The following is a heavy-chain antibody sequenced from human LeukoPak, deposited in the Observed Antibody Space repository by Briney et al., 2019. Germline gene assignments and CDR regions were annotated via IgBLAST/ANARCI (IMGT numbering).Heavy chain of an antibody. V-gene: IGHV4-39*01. D-gene: IGHD6-13*01. CDR1: GGSISSSSYY. CDR2: IYYSGST. J-gene: IGHJ4*02. Sequence: SETLSLTCTVSGGSISSSSYYWGWIRQPPGKGLEWIGSIYYSGSTYYNPSLKSRVTISVDTSKNQFSLKLSSVTAADTAVYYCARAPRVSRDFDYWGQGTLVTVSS. CDR3: ARAPRVSRDFDY.